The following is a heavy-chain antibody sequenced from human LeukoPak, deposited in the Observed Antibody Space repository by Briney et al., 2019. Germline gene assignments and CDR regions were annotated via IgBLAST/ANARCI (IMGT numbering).Heavy chain of an antibody. CDR2: IIPIFGTA. CDR1: GGTFSSYA. J-gene: IGHJ4*02. D-gene: IGHD6-25*01. Sequence: GASVKVSCKASGGTFSSYAISWVRQAPGQGLEWMGGIIPIFGTANYAQKFQGRVTITADESTSTAYMELSSLRSEDTAVYYCARCQSSGQPNPFGYWGQGTLVTVSS. CDR3: ARCQSSGQPNPFGY. V-gene: IGHV1-69*13.